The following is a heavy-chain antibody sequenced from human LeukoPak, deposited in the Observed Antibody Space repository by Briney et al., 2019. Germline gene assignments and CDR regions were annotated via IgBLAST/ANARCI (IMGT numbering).Heavy chain of an antibody. CDR2: ISGLGGST. D-gene: IGHD3-10*01. CDR1: GFTFSSYA. J-gene: IGHJ4*02. Sequence: GGSLRLPCAASGFTFSSYAMSWVRQAPGKGLEWVSAISGLGGSTYYADSVKGRFTISRDNSKNTLYLQMNSLRAEDTGIYYCVKVAKYYYGSETYYFFEHWGQGTPVTASS. CDR3: VKVAKYYYGSETYYFFEH. V-gene: IGHV3-23*01.